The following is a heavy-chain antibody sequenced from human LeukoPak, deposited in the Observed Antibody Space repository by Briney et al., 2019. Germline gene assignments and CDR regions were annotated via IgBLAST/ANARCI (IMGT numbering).Heavy chain of an antibody. V-gene: IGHV4-59*01. D-gene: IGHD3-22*01. CDR3: ARDPAHYYDRRGAFDI. CDR1: GGSISSYY. J-gene: IGHJ3*02. Sequence: PSETLSLTCTVSGGSISSYYWSWIRQPPGKGLEWIGYIYYSGSTNYNPSLKSRVTISVDTSKNQFSLKLSSVTAADTAVYYCARDPAHYYDRRGAFDIWGQGTMVTVSS. CDR2: IYYSGST.